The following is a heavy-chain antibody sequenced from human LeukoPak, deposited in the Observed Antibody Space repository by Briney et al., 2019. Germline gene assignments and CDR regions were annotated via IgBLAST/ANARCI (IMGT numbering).Heavy chain of an antibody. J-gene: IGHJ4*02. Sequence: GGSLRLSCAASGSTFSTYAMSWVRQAPGKGLEWVSAISGSGDSTYYADSVKGRFTISRDNSKNTLYMQVNSLRAEDTAVYYCILPTAKGYWGQGTLVTVSS. D-gene: IGHD2-2*01. CDR2: ISGSGDST. CDR1: GSTFSTYA. CDR3: ILPTAKGY. V-gene: IGHV3-23*01.